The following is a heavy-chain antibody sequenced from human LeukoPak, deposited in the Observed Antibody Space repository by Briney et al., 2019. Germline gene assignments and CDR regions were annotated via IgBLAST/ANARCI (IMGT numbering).Heavy chain of an antibody. V-gene: IGHV3-48*04. CDR3: ARDGAEATDY. Sequence: SGGSLRLSCAASGFTFSSYSMNWVRQAPGKGLEWVSYISSSSSTIYYADSVKGRFTISRDNAKNSLYLQMNSLRAEDTAVYYCARDGAEATDYWGQETLVTVSS. D-gene: IGHD5-12*01. CDR2: ISSSSSTI. CDR1: GFTFSSYS. J-gene: IGHJ4*02.